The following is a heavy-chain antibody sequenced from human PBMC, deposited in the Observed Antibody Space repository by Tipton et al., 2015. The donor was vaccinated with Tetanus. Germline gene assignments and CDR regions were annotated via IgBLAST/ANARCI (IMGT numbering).Heavy chain of an antibody. CDR3: VSSSRFRTGRFES. V-gene: IGHV3-53*01. J-gene: IGHJ4*02. D-gene: IGHD3-3*01. CDR1: GFIVSSSY. Sequence: SLRLSCGGSGFIVSSSYMHWVRQAPGKGLEWVAVIYTGGSTYYADSVRGRFTISRDNSRDTLFLQMNSLRVDDTAVYYCVSSSRFRTGRFESWGQGTHVTVSP. CDR2: IYTGGST.